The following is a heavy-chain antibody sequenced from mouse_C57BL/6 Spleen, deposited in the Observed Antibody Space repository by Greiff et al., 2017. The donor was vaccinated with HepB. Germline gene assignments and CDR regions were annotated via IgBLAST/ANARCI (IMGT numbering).Heavy chain of an antibody. CDR2: IRSKSNNYAT. V-gene: IGHV10-1*01. CDR3: VRQNLYYGSSYLDY. Sequence: EVQVVESGGGLVQPKGSLKLSCAASGFSFNTYAMNWVRQAPGKGLEWVARIRSKSNNYATYYADSVKDRFTISRDDSESMLYLQMNNLKTEDTAMYYCVRQNLYYGSSYLDYWGQGTTLTVSS. D-gene: IGHD1-1*01. J-gene: IGHJ2*01. CDR1: GFSFNTYA.